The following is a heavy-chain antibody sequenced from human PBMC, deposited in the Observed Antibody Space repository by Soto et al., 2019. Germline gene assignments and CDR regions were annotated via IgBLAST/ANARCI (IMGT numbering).Heavy chain of an antibody. J-gene: IGHJ4*02. D-gene: IGHD3-10*01. CDR3: ARGSMVRGPTPFDY. Sequence: NPSETLSLTCNVSGGSIRSYYWNWIRQPPGKTLEWIGDVYYSGSANYNPSLKSRVTISVDMSKNQFSLKLNSVTAADTAVYYCARGSMVRGPTPFDYWGQGTLVTAPQ. V-gene: IGHV4-59*01. CDR2: VYYSGSA. CDR1: GGSIRSYY.